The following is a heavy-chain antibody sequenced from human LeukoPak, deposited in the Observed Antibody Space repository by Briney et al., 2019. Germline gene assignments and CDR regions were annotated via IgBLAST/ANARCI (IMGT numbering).Heavy chain of an antibody. CDR1: GFTFTTYS. CDR2: ISSSSTTI. D-gene: IGHD6-13*01. J-gene: IGHJ4*02. Sequence: PGGSLRLSCAASGFTFTTYSMTWVRQAPGKGLEWVSYISSSSTTIYYAGSVKGRFTISRDNAKKSAYLQMNSRRDEDTAVYFFARNHYSRNDHWGQGTLVTVCS. V-gene: IGHV3-48*02. CDR3: ARNHYSRNDH.